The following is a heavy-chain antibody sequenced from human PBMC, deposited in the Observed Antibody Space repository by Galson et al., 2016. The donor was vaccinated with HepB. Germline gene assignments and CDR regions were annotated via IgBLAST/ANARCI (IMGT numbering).Heavy chain of an antibody. CDR1: GFTFSYYY. V-gene: IGHV3-11*01. CDR2: ISSSGSPI. D-gene: IGHD6-19*01. CDR3: ARVVPLYSGGWYVRGDGWFDP. Sequence: SLRLSCAASGFTFSYYYMSWIRQAPGKGLEWVSYISSSGSPIYYADSVKGRFTISRDNAKNSLYLQMNSLRAEDTAVYYCARVVPLYSGGWYVRGDGWFDPWGQGTLVTVSS. J-gene: IGHJ5*02.